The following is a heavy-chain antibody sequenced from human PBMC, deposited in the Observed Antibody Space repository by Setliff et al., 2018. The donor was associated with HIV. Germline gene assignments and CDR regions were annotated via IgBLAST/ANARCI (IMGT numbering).Heavy chain of an antibody. V-gene: IGHV4-39*01. CDR2: FYYSGST. Sequence: SETLSLTCTVSGVSFSSSSYYRGWIRQPPGKGLEWIGSFYYSGSTYYNPSLKSRVTISVDTSKNQFSLRLTSVTAADTAVYYCARVVYTYYYMDVWGKGTTVTVSS. CDR1: GVSFSSSSYY. D-gene: IGHD2-15*01. J-gene: IGHJ6*03. CDR3: ARVVYTYYYMDV.